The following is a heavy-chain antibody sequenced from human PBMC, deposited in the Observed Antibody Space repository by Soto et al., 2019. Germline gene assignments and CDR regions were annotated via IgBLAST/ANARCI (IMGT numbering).Heavy chain of an antibody. D-gene: IGHD6-13*01. Sequence: PSQTLSLTCDISGDSVSSSSVTWNWIRQSPSRGLEWLGRTYYRSRWYNDYAESVKSRIIINPDTSKNQFSLHLNSVTADDMAVYYCVRLIGSSWLDSWGQGTLVTVSS. V-gene: IGHV6-1*01. J-gene: IGHJ5*01. CDR2: TYYRSRWYN. CDR3: VRLIGSSWLDS. CDR1: GDSVSSSSVT.